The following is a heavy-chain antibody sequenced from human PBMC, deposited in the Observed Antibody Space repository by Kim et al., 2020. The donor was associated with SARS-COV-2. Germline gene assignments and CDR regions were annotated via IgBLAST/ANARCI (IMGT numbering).Heavy chain of an antibody. J-gene: IGHJ3*02. V-gene: IGHV3-73*01. Sequence: GGSLRLSCAASGFAFSGSAMHWVRQASGKGLDWVGRIRSKANSYATAYAASVKGRFTISRDDSKNTAYLQMNSLKTEDTAVYYCTSVPGTTLAFWDGFDIWGQGTMVTVSS. CDR3: TSVPGTTLAFWDGFDI. D-gene: IGHD1-1*01. CDR1: GFAFSGSA. CDR2: IRSKANSYAT.